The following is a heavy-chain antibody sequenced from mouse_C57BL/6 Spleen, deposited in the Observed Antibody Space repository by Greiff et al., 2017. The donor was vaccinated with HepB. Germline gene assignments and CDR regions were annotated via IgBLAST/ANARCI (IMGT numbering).Heavy chain of an antibody. J-gene: IGHJ2*01. Sequence: QVQLQQPGAELVKPGASVKLSCKASGYTFTSYWMQWVKQRPGQGLEWIGEIDPSDSYTNYNQKFKGKATLTVDTSSSTAYMQLSSLTSEDSAVYYCARYYGSREYFDYWGQGTTLTVSS. CDR3: ARYYGSREYFDY. V-gene: IGHV1-50*01. CDR2: IDPSDSYT. CDR1: GYTFTSYW. D-gene: IGHD1-1*01.